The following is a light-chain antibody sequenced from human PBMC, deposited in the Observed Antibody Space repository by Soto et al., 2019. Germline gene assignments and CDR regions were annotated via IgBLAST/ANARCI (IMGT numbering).Light chain of an antibody. CDR1: QAVSSSY. Sequence: EIVLTQCPASLSVSPGERATLSCRASQAVSSSYLAWYQQKPGLAPRLLIYGVSSRATGIPDRFSGSGSGTDFTLTISRLEPEDFAVYYCQQYGTAPWTFGQGTKVDI. CDR2: GVS. V-gene: IGKV3-20*01. CDR3: QQYGTAPWT. J-gene: IGKJ1*01.